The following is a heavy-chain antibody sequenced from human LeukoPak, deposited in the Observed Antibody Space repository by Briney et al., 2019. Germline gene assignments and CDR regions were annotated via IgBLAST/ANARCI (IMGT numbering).Heavy chain of an antibody. J-gene: IGHJ4*02. D-gene: IGHD3-10*01. CDR2: IYYSGST. CDR3: ARSRGDFDY. CDR1: GGSISSSSYY. Sequence: SETLSLTCTVSGGSISSSSYYWGWIRQPPGKGLEWIGGIYYSGSTYYNPSLKSRVTISVDTSKNQFSLKLSSVTAADTAVYYCARSRGDFDYWGQGTLVTVSS. V-gene: IGHV4-39*01.